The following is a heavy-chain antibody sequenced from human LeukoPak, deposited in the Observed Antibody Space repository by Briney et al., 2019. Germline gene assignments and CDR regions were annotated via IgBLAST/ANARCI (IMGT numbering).Heavy chain of an antibody. Sequence: SETLSLTCTVSGGSISSYYWSWIRQPPGKGLEWIGYIYYSGSTNYNPSLKSRVTISVDTSKNQFSLELSSVTAADTAVYYCARAKYYYDSSAPYYFDYWGQGTLVTVSS. V-gene: IGHV4-59*12. CDR3: ARAKYYYDSSAPYYFDY. J-gene: IGHJ4*02. CDR2: IYYSGST. D-gene: IGHD3-22*01. CDR1: GGSISSYY.